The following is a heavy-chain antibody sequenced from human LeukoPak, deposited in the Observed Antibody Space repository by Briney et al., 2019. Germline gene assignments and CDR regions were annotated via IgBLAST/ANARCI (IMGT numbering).Heavy chain of an antibody. CDR2: ISGSGGST. J-gene: IGHJ4*02. Sequence: PGGSLRLSCAASGFTFSSYAMSWVRQAPGKGLEWVSAISGSGGSTYYADSVKGRFTISRDNSQKTLYLQMNRLRAEETSVYYSSNIEGTNFDYWVQATLVSVCS. D-gene: IGHD1-14*01. CDR1: GFTFSSYA. V-gene: IGHV3-23*01. CDR3: SNIEGTNFDY.